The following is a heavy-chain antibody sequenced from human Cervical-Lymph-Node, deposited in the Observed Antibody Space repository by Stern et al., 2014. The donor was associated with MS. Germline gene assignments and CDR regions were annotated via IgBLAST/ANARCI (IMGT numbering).Heavy chain of an antibody. V-gene: IGHV4-61*02. CDR1: GGSISSGSYY. CDR2: MFSSGNT. D-gene: IGHD3-16*02. J-gene: IGHJ4*02. Sequence: QVQLQESGPGLVKPSQTLSLTCTVSGGSISSGSYYWSWIRQPAGKRLEWIGRMFSSGNTFYNPSLQSRVNISVDTSKHQFSLELSSVTAADTAVYYCARGYRFFDDWGQGTLVTVSS. CDR3: ARGYRFFDD.